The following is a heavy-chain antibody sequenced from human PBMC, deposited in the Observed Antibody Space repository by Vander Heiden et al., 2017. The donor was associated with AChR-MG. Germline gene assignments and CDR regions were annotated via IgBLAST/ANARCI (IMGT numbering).Heavy chain of an antibody. CDR3: ARGLLRYFGWSPKVWFDP. Sequence: QVQLQQRGSGLLKPSETLSLTCAADGGSFSGYYWSWIRQPPGKGREWIGEINHSGSTNYNPSLKGRVTISVDTSKNQFSLKLSSVTAADTAVYYCARGLLRYFGWSPKVWFDPWGQGTLVTVSS. CDR1: GGSFSGYY. CDR2: INHSGST. J-gene: IGHJ5*02. D-gene: IGHD3-9*01. V-gene: IGHV4-34*01.